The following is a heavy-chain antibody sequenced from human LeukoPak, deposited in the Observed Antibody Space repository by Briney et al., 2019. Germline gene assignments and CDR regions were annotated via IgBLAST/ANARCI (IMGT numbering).Heavy chain of an antibody. D-gene: IGHD3-22*01. J-gene: IGHJ4*02. CDR1: GYSFTSYW. V-gene: IGHV5-51*01. Sequence: PGESPKISCKGSGYSFTSYWIGWVRQMPGKGLEWMGIIYPGDSDTRCSPSFQGQVTISADKSISTAYLQWSSLKASDTAVYYCAREGSGYYPLYYFDYWGQGTLVTVSS. CDR2: IYPGDSDT. CDR3: AREGSGYYPLYYFDY.